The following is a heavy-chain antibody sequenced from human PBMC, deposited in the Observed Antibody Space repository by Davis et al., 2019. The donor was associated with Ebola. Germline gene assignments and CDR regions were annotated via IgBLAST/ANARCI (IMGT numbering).Heavy chain of an antibody. CDR1: GGSISSDGYS. CDR3: ARALLWFGELSSTPIFDY. D-gene: IGHD3-10*01. Sequence: MPSETLSLTCAVSGGSISSDGYSWSWIRQPPGRGLEWIGYIYYSGSTYYNPSLKSRVTISVDTSKNQFSLKLSSVTAADTAVYYCARALLWFGELSSTPIFDYWGQGTLVTVSS. J-gene: IGHJ4*02. CDR2: IYYSGST. V-gene: IGHV4-30-4*07.